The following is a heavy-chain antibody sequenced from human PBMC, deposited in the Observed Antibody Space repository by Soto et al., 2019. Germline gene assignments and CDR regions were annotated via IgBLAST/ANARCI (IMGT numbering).Heavy chain of an antibody. V-gene: IGHV1-8*01. D-gene: IGHD1-26*01. CDR1: GYSFTGLD. J-gene: IGHJ4*02. CDR2: MQPRSGRT. Sequence: ASVKVSCKASGYSFTGLDINWVRQTTGQGLEWMGWMQPRSGRTGYAQKFQGRVTMTRXXXXXXAXMXLXXXTSDDTAFYYCARGVTAGVDYWGQGTLVTVSS. CDR3: ARGVTAGVDY.